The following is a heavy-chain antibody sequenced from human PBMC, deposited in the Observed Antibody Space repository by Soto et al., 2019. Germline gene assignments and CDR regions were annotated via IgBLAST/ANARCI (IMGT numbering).Heavy chain of an antibody. CDR3: ATPPWGLRLVPHYGMDV. J-gene: IGHJ6*02. CDR2: ISSSGSTI. D-gene: IGHD3-16*01. CDR1: GFTFSSYE. Sequence: HPGGSLRLSCAASGFTFSSYEMNWVRQAPGKGLEWVSYISSSGSTIYYADSVKGRFTISRDNAKNSLYLQMNSLRAEDTAVYYCATPPWGLRLVPHYGMDVWGQGTTVTVSS. V-gene: IGHV3-48*03.